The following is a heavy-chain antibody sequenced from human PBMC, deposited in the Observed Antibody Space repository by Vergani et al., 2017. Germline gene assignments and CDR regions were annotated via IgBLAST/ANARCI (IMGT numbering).Heavy chain of an antibody. D-gene: IGHD3-10*01. CDR1: GYSITNYW. V-gene: IGHV5-51*03. Sequence: EVMLVQSGAEVKKPGESLKISCQGSGYSITNYWIAWVRQRPGKGLEWMGIIYAGDSEVKSNPTFRGQVIFSVDTSVNTAYLQWRSLQASDTATYFCASGGHGSENGGALQLWGQGTNITVSS. J-gene: IGHJ3*01. CDR3: ASGGHGSENGGALQL. CDR2: IYAGDSEV.